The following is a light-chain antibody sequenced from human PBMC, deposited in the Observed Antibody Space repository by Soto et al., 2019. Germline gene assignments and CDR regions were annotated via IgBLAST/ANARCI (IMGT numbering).Light chain of an antibody. CDR1: QSISQS. Sequence: FLLAQSPGTLSLSPGERATLSCRASQSISQSLAWYQQRPGQSPRLLIYDASRRATGIPDRFTGSGFGTDFTLTISRLSPEDLAVYYCQQYGGSPRTFGQGTKVDIK. CDR3: QQYGGSPRT. V-gene: IGKV3-20*01. J-gene: IGKJ1*01. CDR2: DAS.